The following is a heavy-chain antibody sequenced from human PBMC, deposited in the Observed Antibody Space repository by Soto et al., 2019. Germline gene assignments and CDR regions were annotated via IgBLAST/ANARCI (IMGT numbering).Heavy chain of an antibody. CDR3: ASSGRDLGSSSPKGKNYYSYYGLDV. Sequence: PSETLSLTCTVSGGSISSYYWSWIRQPPRKGLEWIGYIYYSGNTNYDPSLKSRVTISVDTSKNQVSLKVYSVTAADTALYYCASSGRDLGSSSPKGKNYYSYYGLDVWGQGTTVTVSS. CDR1: GGSISSYY. V-gene: IGHV4-59*01. CDR2: IYYSGNT. J-gene: IGHJ6*02. D-gene: IGHD6-13*01.